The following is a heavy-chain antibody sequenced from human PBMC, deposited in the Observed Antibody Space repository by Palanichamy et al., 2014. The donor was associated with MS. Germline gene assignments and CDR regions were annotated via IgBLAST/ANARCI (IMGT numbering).Heavy chain of an antibody. D-gene: IGHD2-2*01. J-gene: IGHJ6*03. CDR1: GFTFSSYA. CDR3: AKKGGYQLRYYYYYMDV. Sequence: EVQLLESGGGLVQPGGSLRLSCAASGFTFSSYAMSWVRQAPGKGLEWVSAISGSGGSTYYADTVKGRFTISRDNSKNTLYLQMNSLRAEDTAVYYCAKKGGYQLRYYYYYMDVWGKGTTVTVSS. V-gene: IGHV3-23*01. CDR2: ISGSGGST.